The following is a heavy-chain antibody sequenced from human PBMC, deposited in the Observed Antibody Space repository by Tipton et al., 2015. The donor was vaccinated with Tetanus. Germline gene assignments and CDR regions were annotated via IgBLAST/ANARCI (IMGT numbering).Heavy chain of an antibody. J-gene: IGHJ5*01. D-gene: IGHD1-26*01. CDR1: GFSFRDFG. Sequence: GSLRLSCAGSGFSFRDFGMNWVRQAPGKGLEWVSYISYSSTSIYYADSVKGRFVVSRDNAKNSLYLQMNTLRDDDTAVYYCARRGGARANWFDSWGQGTLVTVSS. CDR3: ARRGGARANWFDS. V-gene: IGHV3-48*02. CDR2: ISYSSTSI.